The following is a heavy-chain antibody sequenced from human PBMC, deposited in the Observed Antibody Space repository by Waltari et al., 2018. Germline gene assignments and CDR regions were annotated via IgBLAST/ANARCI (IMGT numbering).Heavy chain of an antibody. CDR1: GGSISSSSYY. D-gene: IGHD2-21*01. Sequence: QLQLQESGPGLVKPSETLSLTCTVSGGSISSSSYYWGWIRQPPGKGLEWIGSIYYSGGTDSSPSRRSRATISGDTSKNQFALKLSSGTAADTAVYYVARRGRLHYCGGDCYALDYWGQGTLVTVSS. V-gene: IGHV4-39*01. J-gene: IGHJ4*02. CDR3: ARRGRLHYCGGDCYALDY. CDR2: IYYSGGT.